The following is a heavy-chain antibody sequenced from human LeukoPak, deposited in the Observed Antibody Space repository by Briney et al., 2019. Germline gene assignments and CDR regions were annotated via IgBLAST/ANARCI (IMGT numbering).Heavy chain of an antibody. J-gene: IGHJ4*02. CDR3: APSLRTYYYDRGHVLY. CDR2: ISCSGGST. V-gene: IGHV3-23*01. CDR1: GFTFSSYA. Sequence: PGGSLRLSCAASGFTFSSYAMSWVRQAPGKGLEWVSAISCSGGSTYYADSVKGRFTISKDNSKNTLYLQMNSLRAEETAVYYCAPSLRTYYYDRGHVLYWGQGPLVTVSS. D-gene: IGHD3-22*01.